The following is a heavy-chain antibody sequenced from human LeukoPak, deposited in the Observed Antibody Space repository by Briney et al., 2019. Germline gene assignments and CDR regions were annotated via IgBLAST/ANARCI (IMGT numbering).Heavy chain of an antibody. CDR1: GFTFSSFG. D-gene: IGHD4-23*01. Sequence: PGRSLRLSCAASGFTFSSFGMHWVRQAPGKGLEWVSIIWYNGRNETYADSVKGRFTISRDNSKNTLYLQMSSLRAEDTAVYYCAKDQYGGNPQYYFDYWGQGTLVTVSS. V-gene: IGHV3-33*06. J-gene: IGHJ4*02. CDR2: IWYNGRNE. CDR3: AKDQYGGNPQYYFDY.